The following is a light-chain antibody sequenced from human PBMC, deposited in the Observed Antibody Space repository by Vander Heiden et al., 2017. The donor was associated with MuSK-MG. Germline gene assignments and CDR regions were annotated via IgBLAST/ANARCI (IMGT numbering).Light chain of an antibody. V-gene: IGLV3-21*04. CDR1: NIGSKS. Sequence: SHLPTPPPSVSVAPGKTARITWGGNNIGSKSVHWYQQKPGQAPVLVIYYDSDRPSGIPERFSGSNSGNTATLTISRVEAGDEADYYCQVWDSSSDSVVFGGGTKLTVL. CDR3: QVWDSSSDSVV. J-gene: IGLJ2*01. CDR2: YDS.